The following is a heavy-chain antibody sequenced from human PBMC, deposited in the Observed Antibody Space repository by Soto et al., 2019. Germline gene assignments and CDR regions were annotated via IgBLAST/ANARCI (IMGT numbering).Heavy chain of an antibody. Sequence: ASVKVSCKASGYTFTSYGFSWVRQAPGQGLEWMGWINGYTGNTHYAQKFQGRVTMTTDTSTSTAYMELWTLRSDDTAVYYCAREGPAPYYYYGMDVWGQGSTVTVSS. CDR2: INGYTGNT. J-gene: IGHJ6*02. CDR3: AREGPAPYYYYGMDV. V-gene: IGHV1-18*01. CDR1: GYTFTSYG.